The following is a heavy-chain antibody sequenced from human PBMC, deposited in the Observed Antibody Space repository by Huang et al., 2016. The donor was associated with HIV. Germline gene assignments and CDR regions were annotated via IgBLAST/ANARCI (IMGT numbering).Heavy chain of an antibody. J-gene: IGHJ3*02. CDR3: ARQGVGDFVVEPTGLGAFDI. D-gene: IGHD2-2*01. CDR2: IYPGGSDS. CDR1: GYTFNGYW. V-gene: IGHV5-51*01. Sequence: EVQLVQSGAVVKKPGESLKISCKGSGYTFNGYWIGWVRQMPGRGLEWMGIIYPGGSDSTYSPSCQGQVTISADKSSSTAYLQWSGLKASDTAMYYCARQGVGDFVVEPTGLGAFDIWGQGTMVTVSS.